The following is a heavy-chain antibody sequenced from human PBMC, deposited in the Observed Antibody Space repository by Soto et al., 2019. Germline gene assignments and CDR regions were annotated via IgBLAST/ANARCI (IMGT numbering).Heavy chain of an antibody. CDR3: ARDPVLAVRGYYYGMDV. Sequence: ASVKVSCKASGYTFTSYYMHWVRQAPGQGLEWMGIINPSGGSTSYAQKFQGRVTMTRDTSTSTVYMELSSLRSEDTAVYYCARDPVLAVRGYYYGMDVWGQVTTVTVSS. CDR1: GYTFTSYY. J-gene: IGHJ6*02. D-gene: IGHD2-15*01. V-gene: IGHV1-46*01. CDR2: INPSGGST.